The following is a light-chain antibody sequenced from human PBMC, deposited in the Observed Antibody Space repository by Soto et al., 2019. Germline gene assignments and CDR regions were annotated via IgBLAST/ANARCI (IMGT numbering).Light chain of an antibody. CDR1: SSDVGGYNY. J-gene: IGLJ1*01. Sequence: QSVLTQPASVSGSPGQSITISCTGTSSDVGGYNYVSWYQQHPGKAPNLMIYEVSNRPSGVSNRFSGSKSGNTASLTISGLQAEDEADYYCSSYTRRSNPSVFGTGTKVTXL. CDR2: EVS. V-gene: IGLV2-14*01. CDR3: SSYTRRSNPSV.